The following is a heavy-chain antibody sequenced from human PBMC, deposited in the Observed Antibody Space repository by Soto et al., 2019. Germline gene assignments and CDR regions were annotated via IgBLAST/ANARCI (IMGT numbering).Heavy chain of an antibody. CDR3: ARGWICIKNSYYSSAIDV. Sequence: SVKVSCKASGGTFSSYTISWVRQAPGQGLEWMGRIIPILGIANYAQKFQGRVTITADKSTSPAYMELSSLRSEDTAVYYCARGWICIKNSYYSSAIDVCCQAT. J-gene: IGHJ6*02. V-gene: IGHV1-69*02. CDR2: IIPILGIA. CDR1: GGTFSSYT. D-gene: IGHD6-19*01.